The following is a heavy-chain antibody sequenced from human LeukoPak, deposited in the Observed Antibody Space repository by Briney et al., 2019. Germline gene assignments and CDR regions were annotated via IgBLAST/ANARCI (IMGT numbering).Heavy chain of an antibody. V-gene: IGHV1-8*01. J-gene: IGHJ4*02. Sequence: ASVTVSCTASGYTFTSYDINWVRQATGQGLEWMGWMNANSGNTGYAQKFQGRVTMTRNTSISTAYMELSSLRSEDTAVYYCARAQDGYSYGYFDYWGQGTLVTVSS. CDR2: MNANSGNT. CDR3: ARAQDGYSYGYFDY. D-gene: IGHD5-18*01. CDR1: GYTFTSYD.